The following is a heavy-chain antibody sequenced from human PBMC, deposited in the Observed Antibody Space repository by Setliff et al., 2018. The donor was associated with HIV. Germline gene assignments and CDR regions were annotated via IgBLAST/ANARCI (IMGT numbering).Heavy chain of an antibody. CDR2: INQDGNI. V-gene: IGHV4-34*01. CDR1: GGSFGDNY. Sequence: PSETLSLTCAVYGGSFGDNYWNWIRQPPGKGLEWIGEINQDGNINYNPSLKSRVIISLDTSKKQFSLILRPVTAADTAVYFCARGLPRYDLWSGPSSRFDYWGQGTLVTVSS. CDR3: ARGLPRYDLWSGPSSRFDY. D-gene: IGHD3-3*01. J-gene: IGHJ4*02.